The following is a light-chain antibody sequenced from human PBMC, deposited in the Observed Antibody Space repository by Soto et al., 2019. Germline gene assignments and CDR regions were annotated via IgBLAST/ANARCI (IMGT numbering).Light chain of an antibody. CDR1: SSDVGSYNL. CDR3: CSYAGSSTMV. J-gene: IGLJ1*01. V-gene: IGLV2-23*02. Sequence: QSALTQPASVSGSPGQSITISCTGTSSDVGSYNLVSWYQQHPGKAPNLMIYEVSKRPSGVSNRFSGSKSGNTASLTISGLQADDEADYYCCSYAGSSTMVFGTGTKVTVL. CDR2: EVS.